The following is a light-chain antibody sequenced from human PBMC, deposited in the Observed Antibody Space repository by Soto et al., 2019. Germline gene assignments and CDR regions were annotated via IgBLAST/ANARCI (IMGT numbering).Light chain of an antibody. Sequence: QSALTQPASVSGSPGQSITISCTGTSSDVGGYNYVSWYQQHPGKAPKLMIYEVSNRPSGVSNRFSGSKSGNTASLTISGLPAEDEADYYCSSSTSSDTLLFGGGTQLTVL. CDR2: EVS. J-gene: IGLJ7*01. V-gene: IGLV2-14*01. CDR3: SSSTSSDTLL. CDR1: SSDVGGYNY.